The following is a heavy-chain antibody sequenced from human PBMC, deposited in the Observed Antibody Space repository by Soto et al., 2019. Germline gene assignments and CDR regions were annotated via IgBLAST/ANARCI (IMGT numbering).Heavy chain of an antibody. J-gene: IGHJ4*02. CDR2: ISSTTNYI. V-gene: IGHV3-21*01. CDR1: GFAFSTYT. CDR3: ARGSEDLTSNFDY. Sequence: GGSLRLSCSAAGFAFSTYTIHWVRQAPGKGLEWVSSISSTTNYIYYADSMKGRFTVSRDNAKNSVYLEMNSLSAEDTAVYYCARGSEDLTSNFDYWGQGTLVTVSS.